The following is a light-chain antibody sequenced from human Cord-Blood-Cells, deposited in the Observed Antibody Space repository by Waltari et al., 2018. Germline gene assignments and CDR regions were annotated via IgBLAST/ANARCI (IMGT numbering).Light chain of an antibody. CDR3: SSYTSSSTVV. V-gene: IGLV2-14*01. CDR2: DVS. Sequence: QSALTQPASVSGSPGQSITISCTGTSSDVGGYNYVSWYQQHPGKAPKLMIYDVSNRPSVVSNRFAGSTSGTTASLTISGLHAEDEADYYCSSYTSSSTVVFGGGTKLTVL. J-gene: IGLJ2*01. CDR1: SSDVGGYNY.